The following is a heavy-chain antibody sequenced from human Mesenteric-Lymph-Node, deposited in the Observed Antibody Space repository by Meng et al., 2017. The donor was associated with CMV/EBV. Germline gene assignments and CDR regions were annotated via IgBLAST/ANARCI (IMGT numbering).Heavy chain of an antibody. V-gene: IGHV4-59*12. J-gene: IGHJ5*02. Sequence: SETLSLTCTVSGGSMSSYYWSWIRQPPGKGLEWIGYIYYSGSTDYNPSLKSRLTISVDTSKSQFSLKLSSVTAADTAVYYCARTSGYSSSWSPPRTYNWFDPWGQGTLVTVSS. D-gene: IGHD6-13*01. CDR1: GGSMSSYY. CDR2: IYYSGST. CDR3: ARTSGYSSSWSPPRTYNWFDP.